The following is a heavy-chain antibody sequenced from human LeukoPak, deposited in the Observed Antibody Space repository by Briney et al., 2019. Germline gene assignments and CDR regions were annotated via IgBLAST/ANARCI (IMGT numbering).Heavy chain of an antibody. Sequence: GASVKVSCKASGGTFSSYAISWVRQAPGQGLEWMGRIIPILGIANYAQKFQGRVTITADKSTSTAYMELSSLRSEDTAVYYCARERAMVRGVIFWYFDLWGRGTLVTVSS. J-gene: IGHJ2*01. D-gene: IGHD3-10*01. CDR2: IIPILGIA. CDR1: GGTFSSYA. CDR3: ARERAMVRGVIFWYFDL. V-gene: IGHV1-69*04.